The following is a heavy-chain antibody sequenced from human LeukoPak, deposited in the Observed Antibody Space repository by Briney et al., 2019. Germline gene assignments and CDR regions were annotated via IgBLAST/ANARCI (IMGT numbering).Heavy chain of an antibody. D-gene: IGHD3-10*01. V-gene: IGHV1-18*01. CDR3: ARDWTMVRGAPGGY. Sequence: ASVKVSCKASGYTFTSYGISWVRQAPGQGLEWMGWINAYNGNTNYAQKFQGRVTMTTDTSTSTAYMELRSLRSDDTAVYYCARDWTMVRGAPGGYWGQGTLVTVSS. CDR1: GYTFTSYG. CDR2: INAYNGNT. J-gene: IGHJ4*02.